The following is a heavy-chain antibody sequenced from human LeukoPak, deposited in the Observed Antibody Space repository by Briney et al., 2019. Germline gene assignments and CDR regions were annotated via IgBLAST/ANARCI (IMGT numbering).Heavy chain of an antibody. J-gene: IGHJ4*02. Sequence: DSLKISCKAFEYSFSTSWIGWERQMPGKGLECMAIIYPHDSSTRYSPSFQGQVTISADNTINTAYLQWTSLMASYTAMYYCARGISYYDRSFVYWGQGTLVTVSS. D-gene: IGHD3-22*01. V-gene: IGHV5-51*01. CDR2: IYPHDSST. CDR1: EYSFSTSW. CDR3: ARGISYYDRSFVY.